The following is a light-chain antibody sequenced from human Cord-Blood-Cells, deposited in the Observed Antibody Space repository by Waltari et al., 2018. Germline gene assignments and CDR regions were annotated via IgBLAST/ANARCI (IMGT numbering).Light chain of an antibody. Sequence: QSVLTQPPSASGAPGQRVTVSCTGSSSNIGAGEDAPSYHQLPGTSPKHLTHGNSNRPSGVPDRFSGSKSGTSASLAITGLQAEDEADYYCQSYDSSLSVVFGGGTKLTVL. CDR1: SSNIGAGED. CDR3: QSYDSSLSVV. V-gene: IGLV1-40*01. J-gene: IGLJ2*01. CDR2: GNS.